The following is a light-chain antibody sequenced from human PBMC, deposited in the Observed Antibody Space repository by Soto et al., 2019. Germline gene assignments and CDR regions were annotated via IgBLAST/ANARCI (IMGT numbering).Light chain of an antibody. CDR1: QGISNY. Sequence: DIQMTQSPSSLSSSVGERVTISCRASQGISNYFAWYQQQPGKVPTLLIYVASTLQSGVLSRFSGSGARTDFTITISRLQHEDVATYYCQKYNSAPLTFGQGTKVEIK. J-gene: IGKJ1*01. CDR2: VAS. V-gene: IGKV1-27*01. CDR3: QKYNSAPLT.